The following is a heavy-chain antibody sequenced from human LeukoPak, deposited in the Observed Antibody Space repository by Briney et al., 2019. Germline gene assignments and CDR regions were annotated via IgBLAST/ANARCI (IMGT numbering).Heavy chain of an antibody. D-gene: IGHD3-10*01. CDR3: ARGGTRSELYFDY. CDR1: WFTVRSKY. CDR2: IDSDDST. V-gene: IGHV3-53*01. J-gene: IGHJ4*02. Sequence: GGSLRLFCAASWFTVRSKYMSWVRHPPGEGLEWALFIDSDDSTYSADSVKGRFTISRDNSQNMLYLQMNSLRAEDTAVYYCARGGTRSELYFDYWGQGTLVTVSS.